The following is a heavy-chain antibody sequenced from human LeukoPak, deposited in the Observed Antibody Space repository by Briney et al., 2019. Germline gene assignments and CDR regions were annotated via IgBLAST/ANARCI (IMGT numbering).Heavy chain of an antibody. CDR1: GYTFTSYD. CDR3: ARHSVSTFDH. CDR2: INPNSGNR. J-gene: IGHJ4*02. Sequence: ASVKVSCKASGYTFTSYDINWVRQATGQGPEWVGWINPNSGNRGSAQKFQGGVTMTRDTSINTAYMELNSLTSEDTAVYYCARHSVSTFDHWGQGTPVTVSS. D-gene: IGHD5/OR15-5a*01. V-gene: IGHV1-8*01.